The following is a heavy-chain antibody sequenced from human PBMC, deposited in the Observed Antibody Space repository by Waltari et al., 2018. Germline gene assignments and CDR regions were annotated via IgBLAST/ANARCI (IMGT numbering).Heavy chain of an antibody. D-gene: IGHD3-3*01. V-gene: IGHV3-11*01. CDR3: ATTAITIFANDY. CDR1: GFTFSDYD. CDR2: ISSSGSTI. Sequence: QVQLVESGGGLVKRGGSLRLPGAAAGFTFSDYDMSWIPQAPGKGLEWVSYISSSGSTIYYADSVKGRFTISRDNAKNSLYLQMNSLRAEDTAVYYCATTAITIFANDYWGQGTLVTVSS. J-gene: IGHJ4*02.